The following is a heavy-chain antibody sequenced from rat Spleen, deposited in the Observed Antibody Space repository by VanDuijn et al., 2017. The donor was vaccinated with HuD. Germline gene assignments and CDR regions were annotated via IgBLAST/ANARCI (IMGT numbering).Heavy chain of an antibody. V-gene: IGHV5-29*01. Sequence: EVQLVESDGGLVQPGRSLKLSCAASGFTFSDYYMAWVRQAPTKGLEWVATISYDGSSTYYRDSVKGRFTISRDNAKSTLYLQMDSLRSEDTATYYCARGLQWSDYYFDYWGQGVMVTVSS. CDR3: ARGLQWSDYYFDY. CDR2: ISYDGSST. D-gene: IGHD1-1*01. CDR1: GFTFSDYY. J-gene: IGHJ2*01.